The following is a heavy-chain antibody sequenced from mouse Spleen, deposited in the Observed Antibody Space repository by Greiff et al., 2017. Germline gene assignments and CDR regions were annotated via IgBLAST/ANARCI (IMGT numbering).Heavy chain of an antibody. CDR1: GFTFSDYG. CDR3: ARRDGAY. CDR2: ISNLAYSI. V-gene: IGHV5-15*01. Sequence: EVMLVESGGGLVKPGGSLKLSCAASGFTFSDYGMAWVRQAPGKGPEWVAFISNLAYSIYYADTVTGRFTISRENAKNTLYLEMSSLRSEDTAMYYCARRDGAYWGQGTLVTVSA. J-gene: IGHJ3*01.